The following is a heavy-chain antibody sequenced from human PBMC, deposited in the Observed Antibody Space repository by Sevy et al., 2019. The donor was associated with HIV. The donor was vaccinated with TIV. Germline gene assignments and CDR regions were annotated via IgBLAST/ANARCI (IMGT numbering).Heavy chain of an antibody. J-gene: IGHJ4*02. CDR2: ISGSGGST. CDR3: AKEGGRGYSYGLSPQYFDY. V-gene: IGHV3-23*01. D-gene: IGHD5-18*01. Sequence: GGSLRLSCAASGFTFSSYAMSWVRQAPGKGLEWVSAISGSGGSTYNADSVKGRFTISRDNSKNTLYLQMNSLRAEDTAVYYCAKEGGRGYSYGLSPQYFDYWGQGTLVTVSS. CDR1: GFTFSSYA.